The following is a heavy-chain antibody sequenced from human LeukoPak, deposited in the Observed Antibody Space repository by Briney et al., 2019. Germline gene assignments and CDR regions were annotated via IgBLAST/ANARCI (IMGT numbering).Heavy chain of an antibody. V-gene: IGHV3-21*01. CDR1: GFTFSSYS. D-gene: IGHD1-26*01. CDR3: ARGGGGSYYHLLDY. CDR2: ISSSSSYI. J-gene: IGHJ4*02. Sequence: GECLRLSCAASGFTFSSYSMNWVRQAPGKGLEWVSSISSSSSYIYYADSVKGRFTISRDNAKNSLYLQMNSLRAEDTAVYYCARGGGGSYYHLLDYWGQGTLVNVPS.